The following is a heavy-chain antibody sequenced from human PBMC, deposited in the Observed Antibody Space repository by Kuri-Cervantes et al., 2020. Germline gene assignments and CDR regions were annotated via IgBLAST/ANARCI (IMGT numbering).Heavy chain of an antibody. V-gene: IGHV3-53*05. CDR2: IYSGGST. CDR3: ARAAEGGQLLDY. CDR1: GFTVSSNY. Sequence: LSLTCAASGFTVSSNYMSWVRQAPGKGLEWVSVIYSGGSTYYADSVKGRFTISRDNSKNTLYLQMINLRAEDTAVYYCARAAEGGQLLDYWGQGTLVTVSS. J-gene: IGHJ4*02. D-gene: IGHD2-2*01.